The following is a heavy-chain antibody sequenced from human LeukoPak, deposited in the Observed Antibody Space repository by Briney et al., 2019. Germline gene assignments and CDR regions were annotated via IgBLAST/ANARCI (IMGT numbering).Heavy chain of an antibody. CDR2: MNPNSGNT. Sequence: ASVKVSCKASRYTFTTYDLNWVRQATGQGLEWMGWMNPNSGNTGYAQKFQGRVTMTRNTSISTAYMELNNLTSEDTAVYYCARRIRGAPTDHWGQGTLVTVSS. V-gene: IGHV1-8*01. CDR1: RYTFTTYD. CDR3: ARRIRGAPTDH. D-gene: IGHD3-10*01. J-gene: IGHJ4*02.